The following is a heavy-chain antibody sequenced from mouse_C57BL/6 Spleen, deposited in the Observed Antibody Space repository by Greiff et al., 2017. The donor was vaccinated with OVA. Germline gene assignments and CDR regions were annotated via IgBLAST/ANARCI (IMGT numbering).Heavy chain of an antibody. D-gene: IGHD2-10*01. J-gene: IGHJ2*01. Sequence: QVQLQQPGAELVRPGSSVKLSCKASGYTFTSYWMHWVKQRPIQGLEWIGNIDPSDSETHYNQKFKDKATLTVDKSSSTAYMQLSSLTSEDSAVDYCATYYGNYPYFDYWGQGTTLTVSS. CDR1: GYTFTSYW. CDR2: IDPSDSET. CDR3: ATYYGNYPYFDY. V-gene: IGHV1-52*01.